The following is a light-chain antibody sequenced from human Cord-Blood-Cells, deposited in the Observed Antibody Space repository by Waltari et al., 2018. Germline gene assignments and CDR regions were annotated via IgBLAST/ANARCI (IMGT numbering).Light chain of an antibody. J-gene: IGKJ2*01. Sequence: AIRMTQSPSSFSASTGDRVPITCRASQGISSYLAWYQQKPGKAPKLLIYAASTWQSGVTSRFSGSGSETDCTLTISCLQSEDFATYYCQQYYSYPYTFGQGTKLEIK. CDR1: QGISSY. V-gene: IGKV1-8*01. CDR2: AAS. CDR3: QQYYSYPYT.